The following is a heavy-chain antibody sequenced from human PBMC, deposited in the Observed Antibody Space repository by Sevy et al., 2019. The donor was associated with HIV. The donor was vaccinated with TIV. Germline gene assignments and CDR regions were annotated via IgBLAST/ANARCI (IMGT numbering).Heavy chain of an antibody. V-gene: IGHV1-2*04. Sequence: ASVKVSCKASGYTFTGYYMHWVRQAPGQGLESMGWINPNSGGTNYAQKFQGWVTMTRDTSISTAYMELSRLRSDDMAVYYCARVRYNWNDDAFDIWGQGTMVTVSS. CDR1: GYTFTGYY. J-gene: IGHJ3*02. CDR3: ARVRYNWNDDAFDI. D-gene: IGHD1-20*01. CDR2: INPNSGGT.